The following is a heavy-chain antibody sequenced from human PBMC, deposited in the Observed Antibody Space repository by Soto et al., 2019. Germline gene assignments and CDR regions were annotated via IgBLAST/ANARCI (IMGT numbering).Heavy chain of an antibody. CDR1: GGSLSGATYS. Sequence: SETLSLTCVVSGGSLSGATYSWNWIRHPPGKGLEWIGYIFPSGTTYYNPSLKSRVTISIDASKNQFSLSLRSLTAADTAVYYCARSREFDYWSQGTLVTVSS. J-gene: IGHJ4*02. CDR3: ARSREFDY. V-gene: IGHV4-30-2*01. CDR2: IFPSGTT.